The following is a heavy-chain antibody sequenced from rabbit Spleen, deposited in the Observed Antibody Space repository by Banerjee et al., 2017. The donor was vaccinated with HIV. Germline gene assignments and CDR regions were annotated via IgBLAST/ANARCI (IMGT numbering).Heavy chain of an antibody. CDR1: GVSLNDKDV. CDR2: INIVTGKS. V-gene: IGHV1S45*01. Sequence: QEQLGESGGGLVKPEGSLTLTCKASGVSLNDKDVMCWVRQAPGKGLEWIACINIVTGKSVYASWAKGRFTMSRTSSTTVTLQMTSLTAADTATYFCARDRSSAWGAPFDLNYYFNLWGPGTLVTVS. J-gene: IGHJ4*01. CDR3: ARDRSSAWGAPFDLNYYFNL. D-gene: IGHD4-1*01.